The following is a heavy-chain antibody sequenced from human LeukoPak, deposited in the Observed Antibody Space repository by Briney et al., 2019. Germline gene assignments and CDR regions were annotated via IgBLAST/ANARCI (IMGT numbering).Heavy chain of an antibody. J-gene: IGHJ5*02. CDR3: AKADGSWTYDP. D-gene: IGHD5-24*01. CDR1: GFTFSTYS. Sequence: GGSLRLSCAASGFTFSTYSMTWVRQAPGKGLEWVSTISGSGGSTYYADSVKGRFTISRDNSKNTLYLQMNSLRAEDTAVYYCAKADGSWTYDPWGQGTLVTVSS. V-gene: IGHV3-23*01. CDR2: ISGSGGST.